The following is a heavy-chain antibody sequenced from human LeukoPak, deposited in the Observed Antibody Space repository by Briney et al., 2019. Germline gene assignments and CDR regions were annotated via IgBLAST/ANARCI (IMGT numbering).Heavy chain of an antibody. V-gene: IGHV3-23*01. CDR2: ISGSGGST. CDR3: AKLVPPIPVPEKYYYYYGMDV. D-gene: IGHD3-10*02. J-gene: IGHJ6*02. CDR1: GFTFSSYA. Sequence: GGSLRLSCAASGFTFSSYAMSWVRQAPGKGLEWVSAISGSGGSTYYADSVKGRFTISRDNSKNTLYLQMNSLRAEDTAVYYCAKLVPPIPVPEKYYYYYGMDVWGQGTTVTVSS.